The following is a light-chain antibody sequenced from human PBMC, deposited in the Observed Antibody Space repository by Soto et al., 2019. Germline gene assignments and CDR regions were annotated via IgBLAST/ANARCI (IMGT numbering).Light chain of an antibody. CDR1: RSDVGGYNY. Sequence: QSALTQPASVSASPGQSITISCTGTRSDVGGYNYVSWYQQHPGKAPKLMIYEVSNRPSGVSSRFSGSKSANTASLTISGLQAEDEADYYCSSYTSSRALGVDVFGSGTKLTVL. J-gene: IGLJ1*01. V-gene: IGLV2-14*01. CDR2: EVS. CDR3: SSYTSSRALGVDV.